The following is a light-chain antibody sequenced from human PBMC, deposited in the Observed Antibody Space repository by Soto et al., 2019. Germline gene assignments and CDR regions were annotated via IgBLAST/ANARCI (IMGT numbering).Light chain of an antibody. Sequence: QSVLTQPASVSGSPGQSITISFTGTSSYVGGYIYVSWYQQHPGKAPKLMIYDVTSRPSGVSYRFSGSKSGNTASLTISGLQAEDEADYYCSPYTTSSSYVFGTGTKVTVL. CDR3: SPYTTSSSYV. J-gene: IGLJ1*01. CDR1: SSYVGGYIY. V-gene: IGLV2-14*01. CDR2: DVT.